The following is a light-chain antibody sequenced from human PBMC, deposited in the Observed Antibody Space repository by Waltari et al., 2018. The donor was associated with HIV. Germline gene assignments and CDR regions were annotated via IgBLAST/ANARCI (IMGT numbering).Light chain of an antibody. Sequence: QSVLTQPPSVSGAPGQRVTIACTGTRSNIGAGFDVHWSPQIPGNGPNLLIYDHKLRPSCVPDRFSGSKSGTSASLAITGLQSEDEADYYCQSDDMSQSGSLVFGGGTKLTVL. J-gene: IGLJ3*02. CDR3: QSDDMSQSGSLV. V-gene: IGLV1-40*01. CDR1: RSNIGAGFD. CDR2: DHK.